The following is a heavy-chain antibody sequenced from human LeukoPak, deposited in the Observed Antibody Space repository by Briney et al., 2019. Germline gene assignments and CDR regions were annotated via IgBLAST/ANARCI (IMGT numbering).Heavy chain of an antibody. V-gene: IGHV3-7*01. CDR2: INQGGNEK. Sequence: PGGSLRLSCAASGFRFSSYWMAWVRQAPGKGLEWVANINQGGNEKYYVESAKGRFTVSRDSAKNSVFLPMNSLRVEDTAVYYCATSYRWFHEHWGQGTMVTISS. D-gene: IGHD3-10*01. CDR3: ATSYRWFHEH. CDR1: GFRFSSYW. J-gene: IGHJ1*01.